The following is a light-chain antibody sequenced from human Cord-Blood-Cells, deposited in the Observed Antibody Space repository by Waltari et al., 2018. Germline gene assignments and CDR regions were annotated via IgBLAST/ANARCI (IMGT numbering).Light chain of an antibody. CDR2: DVS. J-gene: IGLJ3*02. CDR1: RSDVGGYNY. V-gene: IGLV2-14*01. Sequence: QSALTQPASVSGSPGQSITISCTGTRSDVGGYNYVSWYQQHPSKAPKPMIYDVSKRPSGVSKRFSGSKSGNTASLTISGLQAEDEADYYCSSYTSSSTWVFGGGTKLTVL. CDR3: SSYTSSSTWV.